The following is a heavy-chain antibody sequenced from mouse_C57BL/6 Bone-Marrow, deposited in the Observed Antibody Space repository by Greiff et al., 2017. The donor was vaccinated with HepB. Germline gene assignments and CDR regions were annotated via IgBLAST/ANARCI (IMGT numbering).Heavy chain of an antibody. CDR1: GFTFSSYA. CDR3: TRDHFDY. J-gene: IGHJ2*01. V-gene: IGHV5-9-1*02. Sequence: EVKVEESGEGLVKPGGSLKLSCAASGFTFSSYAMSWVRQTPEKRLEWVAYISSGGDYIYYADTVKGRFTISRDNARNTLYLQMSSLKSEDTAMYYCTRDHFDYWGQGTTLTVSS. CDR2: ISSGGDYI.